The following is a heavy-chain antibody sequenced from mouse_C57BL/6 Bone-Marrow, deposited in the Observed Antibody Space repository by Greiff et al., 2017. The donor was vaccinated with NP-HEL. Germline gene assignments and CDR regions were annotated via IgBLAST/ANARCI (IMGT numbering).Heavy chain of an antibody. D-gene: IGHD1-1*01. CDR2: IHPNSGST. V-gene: IGHV1-64*01. J-gene: IGHJ4*01. CDR1: GYTFTSYW. CDR3: ARSIHYYGSSPLAMDY. Sequence: QVQLKQPGAELVKPGASVKLSCKASGYTFTSYWMHWVKQRPGQGLEWIGMIHPNSGSTNYNEKFKSKATLTVDKSSSTAYMQLSSLTSEDSAVYYCARSIHYYGSSPLAMDYWGQGTSVTVCS.